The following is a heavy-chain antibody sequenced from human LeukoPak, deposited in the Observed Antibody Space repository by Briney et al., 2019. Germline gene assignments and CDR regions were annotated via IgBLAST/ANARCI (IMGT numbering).Heavy chain of an antibody. J-gene: IGHJ6*02. CDR3: AREITYSNDYYYYGMDV. D-gene: IGHD4-11*01. Sequence: ASVKVSCKASGGTFSSYAISWVRQAPGQGLEWMGGIIPIFGTANYAQKFQGRVTITRDTSASTAYMELSSLRSEDTAVYYCAREITYSNDYYYYGMDVWGQGTTVTVSS. CDR2: IIPIFGTA. CDR1: GGTFSSYA. V-gene: IGHV1-69*05.